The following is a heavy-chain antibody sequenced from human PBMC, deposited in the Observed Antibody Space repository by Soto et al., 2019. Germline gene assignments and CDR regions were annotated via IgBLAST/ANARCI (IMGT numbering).Heavy chain of an antibody. CDR2: INPSGGST. CDR1: GYTFTSYY. D-gene: IGHD6-13*01. CDR3: AAERLHSRAAAGTYYYYGREG. V-gene: IGHV1-46*01. J-gene: IGHJ6*01. Sequence: DSVQVCCKASGYTFTSYYMHWVRQAPGQGLEWMGIINPSGGSTSYAQKFQGRVTMTRATSTRTVYMELSSLRSEDTAVYYCAAERLHSRAAAGTYYYYGREGW.